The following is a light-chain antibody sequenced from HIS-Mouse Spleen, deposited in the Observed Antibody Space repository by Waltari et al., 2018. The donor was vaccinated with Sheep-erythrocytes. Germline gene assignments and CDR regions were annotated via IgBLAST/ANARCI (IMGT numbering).Light chain of an antibody. CDR3: CSYAGSYTFV. J-gene: IGLJ1*01. Sequence: QSALTQPRSVSGSPGQSVTISCTGTSSDVGGCNYVSWYQQHPGKAPNLMIYDVSKRPSGVPDRFSGSKSGNTASLTISGLQAEDEADYYCCSYAGSYTFVFGTGTKVTVL. CDR2: DVS. CDR1: SSDVGGCNY. V-gene: IGLV2-11*01.